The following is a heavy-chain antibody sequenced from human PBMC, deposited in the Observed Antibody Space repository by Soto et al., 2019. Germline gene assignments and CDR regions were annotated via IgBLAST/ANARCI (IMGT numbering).Heavy chain of an antibody. CDR3: ATGRTTVALDVQH. J-gene: IGHJ1*01. CDR2: IIPIFGTA. CDR1: GGSLXSCA. Sequence: SVKVSCKDSGGSLXSCAMSWVRQAPGQGLEWMGGIIPIFGTANYAQKFQGRVTITADESTSTAYMELSSLRSEDTVVYYCATGRTTVALDVQHWGQGTVVTVSS. V-gene: IGHV1-69*13. D-gene: IGHD4-17*01.